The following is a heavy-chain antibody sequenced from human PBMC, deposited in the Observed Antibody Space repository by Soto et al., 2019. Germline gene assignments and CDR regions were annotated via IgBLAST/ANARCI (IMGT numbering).Heavy chain of an antibody. V-gene: IGHV3-30*18. Sequence: VQLVESGGGVVQPRRSLRLSCAASGFTFSDYVMHWVRQAPGKGLEWVAVVSHDGRNTHYADSVKGRFTISRDSSKNTVSLEMTRLRAQDTAVYYCAKGGRQWLVTSDFNYWGQGALVTVSS. CDR2: VSHDGRNT. D-gene: IGHD6-19*01. CDR3: AKGGRQWLVTSDFNY. J-gene: IGHJ4*02. CDR1: GFTFSDYV.